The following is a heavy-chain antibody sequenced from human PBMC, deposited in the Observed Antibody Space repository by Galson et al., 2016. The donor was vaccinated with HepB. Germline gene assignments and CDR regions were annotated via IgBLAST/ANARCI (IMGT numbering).Heavy chain of an antibody. CDR3: AKDVYNNWDFFYYGMDV. Sequence: LEWVSSLSSNSDYIEYADSVRGRFTISRDNAKNALYLQLSSLRVEDTAVYYCAKDVYNNWDFFYYGMDVWGRGTTVTVSS. CDR2: LSSNSDYI. D-gene: IGHD4-11*01. J-gene: IGHJ6*02. V-gene: IGHV3-21*01.